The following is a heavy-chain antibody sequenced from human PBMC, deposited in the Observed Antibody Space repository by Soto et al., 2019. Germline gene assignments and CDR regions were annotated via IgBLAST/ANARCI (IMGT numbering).Heavy chain of an antibody. D-gene: IGHD2-2*01. CDR3: AREHVVPAAMGNWFDP. V-gene: IGHV4-34*01. Sequence: QVQLQQWGAGLLKPSETLSLTCAVYGGSFSGYYWSWIRQPPGKGLEWIGEINHSGSTNYNPSLKSRVTISVDTSKNQFSLKLSSVTAADTAVYYCAREHVVPAAMGNWFDPCGQGTLVTVSS. CDR1: GGSFSGYY. CDR2: INHSGST. J-gene: IGHJ5*02.